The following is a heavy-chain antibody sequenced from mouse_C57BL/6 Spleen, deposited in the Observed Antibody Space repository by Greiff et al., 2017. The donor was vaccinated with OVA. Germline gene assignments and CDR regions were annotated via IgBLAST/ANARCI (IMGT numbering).Heavy chain of an antibody. J-gene: IGHJ3*01. Sequence: EVHLVESGGGLVKPGGSLKLSCAASGFTFSDYGMHWVRQAPEKGLEWVAYISSGSSTIYYADTVKGRFTISRDNAKNTLFLQMTSLRSEDTAMYYCASNYDFAWFAYWGQGTLVTVSA. D-gene: IGHD2-4*01. V-gene: IGHV5-17*01. CDR3: ASNYDFAWFAY. CDR2: ISSGSSTI. CDR1: GFTFSDYG.